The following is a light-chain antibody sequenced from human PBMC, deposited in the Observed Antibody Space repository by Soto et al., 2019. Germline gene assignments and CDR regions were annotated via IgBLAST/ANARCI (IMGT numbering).Light chain of an antibody. CDR1: SSDVGGYNF. Sequence: QSALTQPASVSGSPGQSITISCTGTSSDVGGYNFVSWYQQHPGKAPKLMIYEVSNRPSGVSNRFSGSKSGNTASLTISGLQAEDEADYYCKSYTSSRTLVFGGGTKVTVL. CDR3: KSYTSSRTLV. CDR2: EVS. V-gene: IGLV2-14*01. J-gene: IGLJ3*02.